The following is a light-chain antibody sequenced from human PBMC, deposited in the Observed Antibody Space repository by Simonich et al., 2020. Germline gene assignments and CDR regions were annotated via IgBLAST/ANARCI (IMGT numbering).Light chain of an antibody. CDR3: QQYYSTPYT. Sequence: DIVMTQSPDSLAVSLGERATINCKSSQSVLYSSNNKNYLAWYQQKPGQPPKLLIYWASTRESGVPDRFRGRGSGTDFHFTIHSLQAEDVAVYYCQQYYSTPYTFGQGTKLEIK. V-gene: IGKV4-1*01. J-gene: IGKJ2*01. CDR1: QSVLYSSNNKNY. CDR2: WAS.